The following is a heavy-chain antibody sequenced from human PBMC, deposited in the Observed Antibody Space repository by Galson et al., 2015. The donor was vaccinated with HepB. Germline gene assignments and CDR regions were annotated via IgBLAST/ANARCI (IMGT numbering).Heavy chain of an antibody. Sequence: LRLSCATSGFTFSSYWMNWVRQAPGKGLVWVSRLNSDGSTTDYADSVKGRFTISRDNGENTLYLQMNSLRAEDTAVYYCARGSAESRTLLSYWGQGTLVTVSS. J-gene: IGHJ4*02. CDR1: GFTFSSYW. D-gene: IGHD2-15*01. CDR3: ARGSAESRTLLSY. V-gene: IGHV3-74*01. CDR2: LNSDGSTT.